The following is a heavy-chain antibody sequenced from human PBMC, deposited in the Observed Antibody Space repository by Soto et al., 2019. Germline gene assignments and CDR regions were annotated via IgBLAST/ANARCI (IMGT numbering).Heavy chain of an antibody. Sequence: QVQLQESGPGLVKPSHTLSLTCTVSGGSISSGGYYWYWIRQHPGKGLEWIGYIYYSGTTYYNPSLKSRVTISVDASKNQFARKRSTVTAADTAVYYCAASCVACGGFNYYGMDVWGQGTTVTVCS. J-gene: IGHJ6*02. CDR1: GGSISSGGYY. CDR3: AASCVACGGFNYYGMDV. V-gene: IGHV4-31*03. D-gene: IGHD2-21*01. CDR2: IYYSGTT.